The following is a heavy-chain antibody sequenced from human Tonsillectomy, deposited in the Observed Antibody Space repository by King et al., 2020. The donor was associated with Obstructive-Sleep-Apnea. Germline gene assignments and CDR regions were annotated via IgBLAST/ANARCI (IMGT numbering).Heavy chain of an antibody. V-gene: IGHV3-30-3*01. Sequence: VQLVESGGGVVQPGRSLRLSCAASGFTFSSYAMHWVRQAPGKGLEWVAVISYDGSNKYYADSVKGRFTISRDNSKNTLYLQMNSLRAEDTAVFYCARGRYSSGLYGTGIYWGQGTLVTVSS. CDR2: ISYDGSNK. CDR1: GFTFSSYA. CDR3: ARGRYSSGLYGTGIY. D-gene: IGHD6-25*01. J-gene: IGHJ4*02.